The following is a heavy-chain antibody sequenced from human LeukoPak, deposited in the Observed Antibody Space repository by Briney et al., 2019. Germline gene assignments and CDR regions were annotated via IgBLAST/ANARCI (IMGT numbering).Heavy chain of an antibody. Sequence: ASVRVSCKASGYTFTSYGISWVRQAPGQGLEWMGWVSPYNADTDYAQKFQGRVTMTTETSTSTAYMELRSLTSDDTAVYYCARDPGQYYDTLTGYYTPYYFDYWGQGTLVTVSS. D-gene: IGHD3-9*01. CDR1: GYTFTSYG. CDR3: ARDPGQYYDTLTGYYTPYYFDY. CDR2: VSPYNADT. V-gene: IGHV1-18*01. J-gene: IGHJ4*02.